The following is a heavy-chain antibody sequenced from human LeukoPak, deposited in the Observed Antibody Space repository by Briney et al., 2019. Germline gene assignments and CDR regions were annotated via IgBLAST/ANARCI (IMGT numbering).Heavy chain of an antibody. CDR1: GASISSYSC. Sequence: PSETVSLTCAVSGASISSYSCWSWIRQPAGKGLEWIGRVFTSGSSDYNPSLKSRVTMSLDTSKNQFSLKLTSVTAADTAVYYCVGDDTGFDPWGQGILVTVS. J-gene: IGHJ5*02. CDR2: VFTSGSS. CDR3: VGDDTGFDP. V-gene: IGHV4-4*07.